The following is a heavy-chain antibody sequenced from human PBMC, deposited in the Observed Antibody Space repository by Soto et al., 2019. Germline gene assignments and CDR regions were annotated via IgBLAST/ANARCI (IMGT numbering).Heavy chain of an antibody. D-gene: IGHD5-12*01. CDR3: ARDIGFDYVN. Sequence: GGSLRLSXAVSGFNVRSYWMSWVRQAPGKGLEWVASIKEDGSELYYLQSVRGRFAISRDSAGNALQLAMNYLSAEDTATYFCARDIGFDYVNWGQGTLVTVSS. CDR1: GFNVRSYW. V-gene: IGHV3-7*01. J-gene: IGHJ4*02. CDR2: IKEDGSEL.